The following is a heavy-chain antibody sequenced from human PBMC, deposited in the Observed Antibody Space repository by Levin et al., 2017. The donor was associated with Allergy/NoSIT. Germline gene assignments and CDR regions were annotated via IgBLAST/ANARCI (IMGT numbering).Heavy chain of an antibody. CDR3: ARDVISSRADEALI. CDR2: INSDGSST. Sequence: LSLPCAASGFTFSSYWMHWVRQAPGKGLVWVSRINSDGSSTSYADSVKGRFTISRDNAKNTLYLQMNSLRAEDTAVYYCARDVISSRADEALIWGQGTLVTVSS. V-gene: IGHV3-74*01. CDR1: GFTFSSYW. J-gene: IGHJ4*02. D-gene: IGHD2/OR15-2a*01.